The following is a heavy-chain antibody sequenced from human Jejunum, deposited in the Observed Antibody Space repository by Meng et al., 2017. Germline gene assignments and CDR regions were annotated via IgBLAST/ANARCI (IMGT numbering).Heavy chain of an antibody. V-gene: IGHV7-4-1*02. CDR1: GYTFTNYA. CDR2: INTNTGNP. Sequence: QVQWVQFGSELKKPGASVKVPCKASGYTFTNYAMNWVRQAPGQGLEWMGWINTNTGNPTYAQGSTGRFVFSLDTSVSTTYLQISSLEAEDTAVYYCVLGPTTAAFDYWGQGTLVTVSS. CDR3: VLGPTTAAFDY. J-gene: IGHJ4*02. D-gene: IGHD1-26*01.